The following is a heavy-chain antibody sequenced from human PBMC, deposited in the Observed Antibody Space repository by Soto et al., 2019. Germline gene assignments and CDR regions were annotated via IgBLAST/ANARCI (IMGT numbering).Heavy chain of an antibody. CDR3: AKGCGGTCLSH. D-gene: IGHD2-15*01. J-gene: IGHJ4*02. CDR2: ISWGGSNI. V-gene: IGHV3-9*01. CDR1: GFSFDDYS. Sequence: GGSLRLSCVASGFSFDDYSMHWVRQAPGKGLEWVSSISWGGSNIAYADSVKGRFTISRDNAKNSLSLQMNSLRPEDTALYYCAKGCGGTCLSHWGQGTLVTVSS.